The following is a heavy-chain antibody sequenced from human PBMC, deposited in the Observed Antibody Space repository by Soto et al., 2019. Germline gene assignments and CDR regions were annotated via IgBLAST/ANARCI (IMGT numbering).Heavy chain of an antibody. Sequence: QITLKESGPTLVKPTQTLTLTCTFSGFSLSTSGVGVGWFRQTPGKALEWLALIYWDDDKRYSPSLKSRLTITKDTSKNQVVLTMTNMDPVDTATYYCAHSTNTYGSGGSCYFNYWGQGTLVTVSS. CDR3: AHSTNTYGSGGSCYFNY. D-gene: IGHD2-15*01. CDR1: GFSLSTSGVG. CDR2: IYWDDDK. V-gene: IGHV2-5*02. J-gene: IGHJ4*02.